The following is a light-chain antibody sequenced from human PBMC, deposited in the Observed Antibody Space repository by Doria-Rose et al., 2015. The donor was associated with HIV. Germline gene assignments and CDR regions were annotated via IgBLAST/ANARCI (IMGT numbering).Light chain of an antibody. Sequence: EIVLTQSPGTLSLSPGERATLSCRASQSLSSTYLAWYQQKPGQAPSLLIYDGSTRATGIPDRFSASGSGTDFTLTINRLEPEDFAPYYCHQYGTSWTFGQGTKVEI. CDR2: DGS. J-gene: IGKJ1*01. CDR3: HQYGTSWT. CDR1: QSLSSTY. V-gene: IGKV3-20*01.